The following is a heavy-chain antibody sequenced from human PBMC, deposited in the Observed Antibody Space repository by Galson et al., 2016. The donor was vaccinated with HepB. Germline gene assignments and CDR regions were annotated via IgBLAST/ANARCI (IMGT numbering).Heavy chain of an antibody. D-gene: IGHD3-10*01. CDR3: AKRVSVLWFSEGLDAFDI. V-gene: IGHV3-30*18. Sequence: SLRLSCAASGFTFSDYGMHWVRQAPGKGLEWVAVISYDGSKKYYADSLKGRFTISRDNSKDTLYLQMNSLGDEDTAVYFCAKRVSVLWFSEGLDAFDIWGQGTMVSVSS. J-gene: IGHJ3*02. CDR1: GFTFSDYG. CDR2: ISYDGSKK.